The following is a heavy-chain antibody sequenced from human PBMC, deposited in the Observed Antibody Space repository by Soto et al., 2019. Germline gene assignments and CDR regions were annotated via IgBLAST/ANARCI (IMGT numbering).Heavy chain of an antibody. V-gene: IGHV3-30*18. CDR2: ISYDGSNK. CDR1: GFTFSSYG. J-gene: IGHJ5*02. D-gene: IGHD3-10*01. Sequence: PGGSLRLSCAASGFTFSSYGMHWVRQAPGKGLEWVAVISYDGSNKYYADSVKGRFTISRDNSKNTLYLQMNSLRAEDTAVYYCAKAPPGRFGDTNWFDPWGQGTLVTVSS. CDR3: AKAPPGRFGDTNWFDP.